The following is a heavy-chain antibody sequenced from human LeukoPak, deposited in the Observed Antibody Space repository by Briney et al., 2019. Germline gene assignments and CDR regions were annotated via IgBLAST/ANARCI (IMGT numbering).Heavy chain of an antibody. J-gene: IGHJ4*02. Sequence: ASVKVSCKASGYTFTSYGISWVRQAPGQGLERVGWISAYNGNTNYAQKLQGRVTMTTDTSTSTAYMELRSLRSDDTAVYYCARLQDYYDSSGYLDYWGQGTLVTVSS. CDR1: GYTFTSYG. CDR3: ARLQDYYDSSGYLDY. CDR2: ISAYNGNT. D-gene: IGHD3-22*01. V-gene: IGHV1-18*01.